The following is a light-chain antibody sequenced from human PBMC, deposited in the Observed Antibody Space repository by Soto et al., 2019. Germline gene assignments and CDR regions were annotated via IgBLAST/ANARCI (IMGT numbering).Light chain of an antibody. V-gene: IGLV2-14*01. CDR3: QSYDSSLSGSGV. CDR2: DVS. Sequence: QSVLTQPASVSGSPGQSITISCTGTSSDLGDYNSVSWYQHHPGKAPKLMIYDVSHRPSGVSNRFSGSKSGTSASLTITGLQAEDEADYFCQSYDSSLSGSGVFGGGTKLTVL. J-gene: IGLJ3*02. CDR1: SSDLGDYNS.